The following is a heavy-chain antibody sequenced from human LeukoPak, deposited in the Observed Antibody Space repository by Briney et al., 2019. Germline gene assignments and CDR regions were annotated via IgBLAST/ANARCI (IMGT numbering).Heavy chain of an antibody. Sequence: SETLSLTCTVSGGSISSYYWSWIRQPPGKGLEWIGYIYYRGSTNYNPSLKSRSTISLDTSKNQFSLKLSSVTAADTAVYYCARGYCTNGVCSSDYFDFWGQGTLVTVSS. CDR2: IYYRGST. J-gene: IGHJ4*02. D-gene: IGHD2-8*01. CDR3: ARGYCTNGVCSSDYFDF. CDR1: GGSISSYY. V-gene: IGHV4-59*12.